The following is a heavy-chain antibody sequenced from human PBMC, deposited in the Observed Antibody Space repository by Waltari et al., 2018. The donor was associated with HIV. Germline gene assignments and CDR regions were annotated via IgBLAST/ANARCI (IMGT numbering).Heavy chain of an antibody. J-gene: IGHJ4*02. D-gene: IGHD1-26*01. Sequence: MQLVESGGGLVKPGGSRRLSCATSGLPLSTYTMTLVRQTPGKGLELISSITSTSRSIFYSDSTKGRFIISRDNAQNSLSLQMTSLTAEDTAVYFCVADLGGSHDSWGQGTLVTVSS. V-gene: IGHV3-21*02. CDR3: VADLGGSHDS. CDR1: GLPLSTYT. CDR2: ITSTSRSI.